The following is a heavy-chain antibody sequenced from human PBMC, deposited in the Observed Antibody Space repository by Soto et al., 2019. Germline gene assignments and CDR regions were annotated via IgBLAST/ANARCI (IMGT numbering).Heavy chain of an antibody. V-gene: IGHV1-2*04. CDR1: GYTFTAYY. CDR3: AKGYSSSWYLPLDY. J-gene: IGHJ4*02. D-gene: IGHD6-13*01. CDR2: IDPYSGDT. Sequence: ASVKVSCKASGYTFTAYYIHWVRQAPGQGLEWMGWIDPYSGDTAYAQNFQGWVTMTRDTSINTAYMELSSLRSEATAVYYCAKGYSSSWYLPLDYWGQGTLVTVSS.